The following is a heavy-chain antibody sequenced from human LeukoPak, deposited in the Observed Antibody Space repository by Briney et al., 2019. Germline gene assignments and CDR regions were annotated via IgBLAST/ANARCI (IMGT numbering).Heavy chain of an antibody. CDR3: ARLRNDFWSGYNYYYYYMDV. Sequence: PSGTLSLTCTVSGGSISSSSYYWGWIRQPPGKGLEWIGSIYYSGSTYYNPSLKSRVTISVDTSKNQFSLRLSSVTAADTAVYYCARLRNDFWSGYNYYYYYMDVWGKGTTVTVSS. CDR1: GGSISSSSYY. D-gene: IGHD3-3*01. V-gene: IGHV4-39*07. J-gene: IGHJ6*03. CDR2: IYYSGST.